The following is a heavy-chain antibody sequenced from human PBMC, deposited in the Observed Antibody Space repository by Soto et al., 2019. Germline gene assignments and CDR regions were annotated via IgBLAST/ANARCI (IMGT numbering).Heavy chain of an antibody. V-gene: IGHV1-69*13. J-gene: IGHJ2*01. Sequence: GASVKVSCKASGGTFSSYAISWVRQAPGQGLEWMGGIIPIFGTANYAQKFQGRVTITADESTSTAYMELSSLRSEDTAVYYCARDGATVVTYRSYWYFDLWGRGTLVTVSS. CDR1: GGTFSSYA. CDR3: ARDGATVVTYRSYWYFDL. D-gene: IGHD4-17*01. CDR2: IIPIFGTA.